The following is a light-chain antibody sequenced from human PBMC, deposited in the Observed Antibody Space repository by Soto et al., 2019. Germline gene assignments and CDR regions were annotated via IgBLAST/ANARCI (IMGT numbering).Light chain of an antibody. Sequence: EIVMKQSPATLSVSPGERATFSCRASQSVSSNLSWYQQKPGQAPRLLIYGASIRATGIPARFSGSGSGTEFTLTISTLQSEDFAIYYCQHYNNWPPWTFGQGTKVDI. CDR3: QHYNNWPPWT. CDR2: GAS. J-gene: IGKJ1*01. V-gene: IGKV3-15*01. CDR1: QSVSSN.